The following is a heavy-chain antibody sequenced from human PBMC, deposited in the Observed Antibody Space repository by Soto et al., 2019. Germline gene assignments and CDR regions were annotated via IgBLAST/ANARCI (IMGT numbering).Heavy chain of an antibody. J-gene: IGHJ6*02. Sequence: GESLKISCKGSGYSFTSYWIGWVRQMPGKGLEWMGIIYPGDSDTRYSPSFQGQVTISANKSISTAYLQWSSLKASDTAMYYCASSGVGSSSSRPNGMDVWGQGTTVTVSS. D-gene: IGHD6-6*01. CDR1: GYSFTSYW. V-gene: IGHV5-51*01. CDR2: IYPGDSDT. CDR3: ASSGVGSSSSRPNGMDV.